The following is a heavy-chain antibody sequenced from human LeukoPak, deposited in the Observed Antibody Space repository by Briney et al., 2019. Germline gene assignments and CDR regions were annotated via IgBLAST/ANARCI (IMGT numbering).Heavy chain of an antibody. Sequence: SVKVSFKASGGTFSSYAISWVRQAPGQGLEWMGGIIPIFGTANYAQKFQGRVTITADESTSTAYMELRSLRFDDTAVYYCARRQGTTLSFDYWGQGTLVTVSS. CDR1: GGTFSSYA. J-gene: IGHJ4*02. CDR2: IIPIFGTA. D-gene: IGHD1-1*01. V-gene: IGHV1-69*13. CDR3: ARRQGTTLSFDY.